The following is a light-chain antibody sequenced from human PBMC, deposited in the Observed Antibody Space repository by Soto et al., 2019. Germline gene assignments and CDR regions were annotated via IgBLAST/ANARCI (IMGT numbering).Light chain of an antibody. CDR2: AAS. V-gene: IGKV1-39*01. J-gene: IGKJ4*01. CDR3: QQSYSTPPTT. Sequence: IPLTQSPPSLSSSSRDRVPLTCRASQNINSDLNWYQQKPGKAPNLLIYAASSLQSGVPSRFSGSGSGTDFTLTISSLQPEDFATYYCQQSYSTPPTTVGGGT. CDR1: QNINSD.